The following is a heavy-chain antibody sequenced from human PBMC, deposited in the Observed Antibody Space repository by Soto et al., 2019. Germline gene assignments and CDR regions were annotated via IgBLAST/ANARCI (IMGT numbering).Heavy chain of an antibody. D-gene: IGHD3-3*01. J-gene: IGHJ3*01. V-gene: IGHV1-69*01. Sequence: QAQLVQSGAEVKRPGSSVKVSCKASGGTIISHAISWVRQAPGQGLEWMGGIITILGSANYAQQFQDRLTIIADASTSTTYMELSSLRSDDAAVYYCASRERVDAFDVWGQGTLVTVSS. CDR3: ASRERVDAFDV. CDR2: IITILGSA. CDR1: GGTIISHA.